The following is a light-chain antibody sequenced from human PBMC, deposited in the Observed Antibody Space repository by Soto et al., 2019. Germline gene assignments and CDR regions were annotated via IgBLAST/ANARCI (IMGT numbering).Light chain of an antibody. J-gene: IGKJ2*01. CDR2: AAS. CDR1: QSISTY. CDR3: QQSYSTPYT. V-gene: IGKV1-39*01. Sequence: DIQMTQSPSSLSASVGDRVTITCRASQSISTYLNWYQQKPGKAPNLLIYAASSLQSGVPSRFSGSGAGTDFTLTISSLQPEDSATYYCQQSYSTPYTFGLGTKLEI.